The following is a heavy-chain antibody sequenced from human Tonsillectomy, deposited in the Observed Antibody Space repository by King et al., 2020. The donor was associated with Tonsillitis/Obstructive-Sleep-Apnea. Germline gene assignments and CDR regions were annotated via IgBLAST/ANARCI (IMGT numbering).Heavy chain of an antibody. J-gene: IGHJ2*01. V-gene: IGHV3-30*01. CDR1: GFTFSSYA. CDR2: ISYDGSNK. CDR3: ARDSDTGYRSSTSYWYFDL. D-gene: IGHD6-6*01. Sequence: VQLVESGGGVVQPGRSLRLSCAASGFTFSSYAMHWVRQAPGKGLEWVAVISYDGSNKYYADSVKGRFPISRDNSKNTLYLQMNSLRAEDTVVYYCARDSDTGYRSSTSYWYFDLWGRGTLVTVSS.